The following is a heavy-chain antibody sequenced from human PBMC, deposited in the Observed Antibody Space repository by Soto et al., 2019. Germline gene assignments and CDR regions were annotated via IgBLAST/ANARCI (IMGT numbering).Heavy chain of an antibody. CDR3: AKNHLGKPFYYYYIMDA. D-gene: IGHD6-13*01. J-gene: IGHJ6*02. Sequence: QVQLEESGGGVVQPGRSLSLSCAASGFAFGDYGMHWVRQAPGKGLEWVAIISSDGNNKYYADSVKGRFTISRDNSQNTLVLQMNSLRADDTALYYCAKNHLGKPFYYYYIMDAWGQGTTVTVSS. CDR2: ISSDGNNK. CDR1: GFAFGDYG. V-gene: IGHV3-30*18.